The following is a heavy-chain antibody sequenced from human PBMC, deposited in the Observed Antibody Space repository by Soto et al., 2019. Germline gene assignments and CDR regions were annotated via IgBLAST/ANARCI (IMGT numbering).Heavy chain of an antibody. CDR3: ARVSVPGIYGEDV. CDR2: IMPVFGTV. D-gene: IGHD3-10*01. CDR1: RGTFGNYA. J-gene: IGHJ6*02. Sequence: GASVKVSCKASRGTFGNYAVSWVLQAPGQGLEWMGGIMPVFGTVNYAQKFQGRVTITADKFTNTAYMELSSLTSQDTAIYYCARVSVPGIYGEDVWGPGTTVTVSS. V-gene: IGHV1-69*06.